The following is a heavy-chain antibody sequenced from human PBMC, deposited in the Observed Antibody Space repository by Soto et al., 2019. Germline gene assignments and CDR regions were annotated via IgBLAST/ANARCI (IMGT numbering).Heavy chain of an antibody. V-gene: IGHV1-69*01. CDR1: GGTFSSYA. Sequence: QVQLVQSGAEVKKPGSSVKVSCKASGGTFSSYAISWVRQAPGQGLEWMGGIIPIFGTANYAQKFQGRVTITADESTSTADMELSSLRSEDTAVYYCARDAYCSSTSCYSPYYYYGMDVWGQGTTVTVSS. CDR3: ARDAYCSSTSCYSPYYYYGMDV. CDR2: IIPIFGTA. D-gene: IGHD2-2*01. J-gene: IGHJ6*02.